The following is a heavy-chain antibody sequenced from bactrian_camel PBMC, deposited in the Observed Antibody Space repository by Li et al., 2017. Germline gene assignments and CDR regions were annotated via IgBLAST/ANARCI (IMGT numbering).Heavy chain of an antibody. V-gene: IGHV3S55*01. CDR2: IGSDGTP. CDR1: GYTESTYY. D-gene: IGHD4*01. Sequence: HVQLVESGGGSAQAGGSLMLSCTAPGYTESTYYMGWFRQAPGKEREGVAAIGSDGTPGYRDSVKGRFAISKDNAKNSLYLQMNNLKPEDTAMYYCASDCGWGGVNIATMKKADFAYWGQGTQVTVS. J-gene: IGHJ6*01. CDR3: ASDCGWGGVNIATMKKADFAY.